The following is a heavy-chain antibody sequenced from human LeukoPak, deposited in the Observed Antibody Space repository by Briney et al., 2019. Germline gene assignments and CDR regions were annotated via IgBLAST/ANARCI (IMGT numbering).Heavy chain of an antibody. V-gene: IGHV4-59*08. J-gene: IGHJ4*02. D-gene: IGHD2-15*01. CDR3: ARHGGGVDY. Sequence: SETLSLTCTVSGGSISSYSWSWIRQPPGKGLEWIGSIFYSGSTNYNPSLKSRVTISVDTSKNQFSLKLSSVTAADTAVYYCARHGGGVDYWGQGTLVTVSS. CDR1: GGSISSYS. CDR2: IFYSGST.